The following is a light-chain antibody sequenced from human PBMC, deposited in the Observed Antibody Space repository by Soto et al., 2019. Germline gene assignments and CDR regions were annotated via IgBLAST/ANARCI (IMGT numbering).Light chain of an antibody. V-gene: IGKV3-20*01. CDR1: QSVNSDY. J-gene: IGKJ2*01. CDR2: GAS. Sequence: EIVLTQSPGTLSLSPGERATLSCRASQSVNSDYLAWYQQKPGQAPRLLLYGASTMATGIPDRFSGSGSGADFTLTISSLEPEDFAMYSCQQYGSSPYTFGQGTKLEIK. CDR3: QQYGSSPYT.